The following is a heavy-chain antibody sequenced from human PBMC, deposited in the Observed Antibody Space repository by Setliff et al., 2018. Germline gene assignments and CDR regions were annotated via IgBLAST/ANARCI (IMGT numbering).Heavy chain of an antibody. Sequence: PSETLSLTCTVSGGSISSGGYYWSWIRQHPGKGLEWIGYIYYSGSTYYNPSLKSRVTISVDTSKNQFSLKLSSVTAADTAVYYCARTRGSSGWLNWFDPWGQGTLVTVSS. V-gene: IGHV4-31*03. CDR3: ARTRGSSGWLNWFDP. CDR2: IYYSGST. D-gene: IGHD6-19*01. CDR1: GGSISSGGYY. J-gene: IGHJ5*02.